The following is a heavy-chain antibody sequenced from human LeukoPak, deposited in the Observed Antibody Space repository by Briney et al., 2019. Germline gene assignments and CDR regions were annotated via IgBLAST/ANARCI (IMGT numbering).Heavy chain of an antibody. D-gene: IGHD5-12*01. V-gene: IGHV4-34*01. CDR2: INHSGST. CDR1: GGSFSGYY. CDR3: ARQGDSGYDPFDY. Sequence: SETLSLTCAVYGGSFSGYYWSWIRQPPGKGLEWIGEINHSGSTYYNPSLKSRVTISVDTSKNQFSLKLSSVTAADTAVYYCARQGDSGYDPFDYWGQGTLVTVSS. J-gene: IGHJ4*02.